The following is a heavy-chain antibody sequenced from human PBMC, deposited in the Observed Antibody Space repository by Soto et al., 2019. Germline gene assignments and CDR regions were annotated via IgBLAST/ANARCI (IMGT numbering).Heavy chain of an antibody. V-gene: IGHV4-31*03. CDR3: AREGEYYYDSSGYPIGWFDP. J-gene: IGHJ5*02. CDR1: GGSISSGGYY. CDR2: IYYSGST. D-gene: IGHD3-22*01. Sequence: LSLTCTVSGGSISSGGYYWSWIRQHPGKGLEWIGYIYYSGSTYYNPSLKSRVTISVDTSKNQFSLKLSSVTAADTAVYYCAREGEYYYDSSGYPIGWFDPWGQGTLVTVSS.